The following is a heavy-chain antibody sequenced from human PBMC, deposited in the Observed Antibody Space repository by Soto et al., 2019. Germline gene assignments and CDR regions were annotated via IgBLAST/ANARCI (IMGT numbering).Heavy chain of an antibody. J-gene: IGHJ6*02. CDR3: ASSYSSSWYPVGGAYYYGMDV. D-gene: IGHD6-13*01. V-gene: IGHV1-69*01. CDR1: GGTFSSYA. CDR2: IIPIFGTA. Sequence: QVQLVQSGAEVKKPGSSVKVSCKASGGTFSSYAISWVRQAPGQGLEWMGGIIPIFGTANYAQKFQGRVTITADYSPSTAYMELSSLRSEDTVVYYCASSYSSSWYPVGGAYYYGMDVWGQGTTVTVSS.